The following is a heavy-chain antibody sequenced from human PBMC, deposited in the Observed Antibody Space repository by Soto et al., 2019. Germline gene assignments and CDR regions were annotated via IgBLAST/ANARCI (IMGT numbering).Heavy chain of an antibody. Sequence: EVQLLESGGGLVQPGGSLRLSCVASGFTFSTYTMSWVRQAPGQGLEWVSVISGSGGSPSYADSVQGRFSSSRDNPKSTLYLQMNSLRGEDTAMYDCAKARCSTTNCYVPDYWGQGTLVTVSS. J-gene: IGHJ4*02. CDR3: AKARCSTTNCYVPDY. CDR1: GFTFSTYT. V-gene: IGHV3-23*01. CDR2: ISGSGGSP. D-gene: IGHD2-2*01.